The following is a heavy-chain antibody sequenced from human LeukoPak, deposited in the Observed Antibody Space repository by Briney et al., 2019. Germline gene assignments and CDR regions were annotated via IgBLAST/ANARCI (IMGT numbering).Heavy chain of an antibody. CDR2: ISGSGGST. D-gene: IGHD3-22*01. Sequence: GGSLRLSCAASGFTFSSYAMSWVRQAPGTGLEWVSAISGSGGSTYYADSVKGRFTISRDNSKNTLYLQMNSLRAEDTAVYYCAKGLEYYYDSSGSDAFDIWGQGTMVTVSS. CDR1: GFTFSSYA. J-gene: IGHJ3*02. CDR3: AKGLEYYYDSSGSDAFDI. V-gene: IGHV3-23*01.